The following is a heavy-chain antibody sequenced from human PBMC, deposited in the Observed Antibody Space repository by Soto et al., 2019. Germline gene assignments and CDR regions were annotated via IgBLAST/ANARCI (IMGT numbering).Heavy chain of an antibody. CDR3: ARQIYDSDTGPNFQYYFDS. CDR1: GYSFAVYW. J-gene: IGHJ4*02. V-gene: IGHV5-10-1*01. D-gene: IGHD3-22*01. Sequence: GESLKISWKGSGYSFAVYWITWVRQKPGKSLDWMGRTDPSDSQTYYSPSFRGHVTISVTKSITTVFLQWSSLRASDTAMYYCARQIYDSDTGPNFQYYFDSWGQVTPVTVAS. CDR2: TDPSDSQT.